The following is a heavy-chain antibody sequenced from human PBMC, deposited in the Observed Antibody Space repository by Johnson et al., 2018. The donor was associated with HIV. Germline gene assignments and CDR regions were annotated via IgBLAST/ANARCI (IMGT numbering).Heavy chain of an antibody. CDR3: ARKGDAFDI. V-gene: IGHV3-53*01. J-gene: IGHJ3*02. CDR1: GFTVSSNY. CDR2: FYSGGST. Sequence: VQLVESGGVVVQPGGSLRLSCVASGFTVSSNYMSWVRQAPGKGLEWVSVFYSGGSTYYADSVKGRFTISRDNSKNTLSLQMDSLRAEDTAVYYCARKGDAFDIWGQGTMVTVSS.